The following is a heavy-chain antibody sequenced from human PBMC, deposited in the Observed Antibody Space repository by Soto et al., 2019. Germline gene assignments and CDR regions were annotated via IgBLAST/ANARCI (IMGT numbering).Heavy chain of an antibody. J-gene: IGHJ6*02. CDR3: ARGPPVTGTKYAAPRYYYYYGMDV. CDR1: GGTFSSYA. D-gene: IGHD1-7*01. V-gene: IGHV1-69*12. Sequence: QVQLVQSGAEVKKPGSSVKVSCKASGGTFSSYAISWVRQAPGQGLEWMGGIIPIFGTANYAQKFQGRVTITADESTSTAYMELSSLRSEDTAVYYCARGPPVTGTKYAAPRYYYYYGMDVWGQGTTVTVSS. CDR2: IIPIFGTA.